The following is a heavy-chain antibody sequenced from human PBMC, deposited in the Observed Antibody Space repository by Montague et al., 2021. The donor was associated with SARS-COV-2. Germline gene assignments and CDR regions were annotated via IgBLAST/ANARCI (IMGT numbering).Heavy chain of an antibody. CDR2: INHSGST. D-gene: IGHD3-16*01. CDR3: ARVLYRLPVMATYCGMDV. J-gene: IGHJ6*02. CDR1: GGSFSGYY. V-gene: IGHV4-34*01. Sequence: SETLSLTCAVYGGSFSGYYWSWIRQPPGKGLEWIGEINHSGSTNYNPSLKSRVTISVDTSKNQFSLKLSSVTAADTAVYYCARVLYRLPVMATYCGMDVWGQGTTVTVSS.